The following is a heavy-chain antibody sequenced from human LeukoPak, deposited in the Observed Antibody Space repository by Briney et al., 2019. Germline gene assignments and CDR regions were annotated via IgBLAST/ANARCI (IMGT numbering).Heavy chain of an antibody. D-gene: IGHD2-8*01. Sequence: SETLSLTCTVSGGSNSSYYWSWLRQPPGKGLEWIGYIYYSGSTNYNPSLKSRVTISVDTSKNQFSLKLSSVTAADTAVYYCARVGYCTNGVCYKPASGIDYWGQGTLVTVSS. CDR1: GGSNSSYY. J-gene: IGHJ4*02. V-gene: IGHV4-59*08. CDR3: ARVGYCTNGVCYKPASGIDY. CDR2: IYYSGST.